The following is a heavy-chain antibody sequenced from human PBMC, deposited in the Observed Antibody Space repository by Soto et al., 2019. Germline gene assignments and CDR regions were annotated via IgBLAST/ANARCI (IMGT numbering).Heavy chain of an antibody. CDR1: GVSLSSSSYY. Sequence: SETLSLTCTVSGVSLSSSSYYWGWIRQPPGKGLEWIGNIFYSGNTYYNPSLRGRVTISVDKSNNQFSLTLKYVTAADTAVYYCATLPPRIEVTVLPIPTWGQGTLVTVSS. CDR2: IFYSGNT. J-gene: IGHJ5*02. CDR3: ATLPPRIEVTVLPIPT. V-gene: IGHV4-39*07. D-gene: IGHD2-15*01.